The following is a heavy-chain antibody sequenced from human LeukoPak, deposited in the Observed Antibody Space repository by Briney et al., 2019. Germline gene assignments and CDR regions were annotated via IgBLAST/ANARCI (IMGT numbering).Heavy chain of an antibody. CDR3: AIPHTGGSY. J-gene: IGHJ4*02. D-gene: IGHD2-15*01. V-gene: IGHV3-23*01. CDR2: VSVSGYST. Sequence: GGSLRPSCAASGFTFSTYAMSWVRQAPGKGLEWVSAVSVSGYSTYYADSVKGRFTISRDNSKNTLYLQMNSLRAEDTAVYYCAIPHTGGSYWGQGTLVTVSS. CDR1: GFTFSTYA.